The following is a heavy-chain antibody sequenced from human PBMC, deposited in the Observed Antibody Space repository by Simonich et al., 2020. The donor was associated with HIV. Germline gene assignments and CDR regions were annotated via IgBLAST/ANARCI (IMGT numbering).Heavy chain of an antibody. D-gene: IGHD2-2*01. V-gene: IGHV3-21*01. CDR1: GFTFSSYS. CDR3: ARDGRKGSSTSCSDY. CDR2: IRSSSSYI. J-gene: IGHJ4*02. Sequence: EVQLVESGGGLVKPGGSLRLSCAASGFTFSSYSMNWVSQAPGKGLEWVSSIRSSSSYIYYSDSVKGRFTISRDNAKNSLYLQMNSLRAEDTAVYYCARDGRKGSSTSCSDYWGQGTLVTVSS.